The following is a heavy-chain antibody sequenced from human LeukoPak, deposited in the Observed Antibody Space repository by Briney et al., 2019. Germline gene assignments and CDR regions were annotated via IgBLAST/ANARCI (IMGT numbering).Heavy chain of an antibody. CDR3: ARWAGVTDY. V-gene: IGHV3-7*01. Sequence: GGSLRLSCAASGFTIGNYWMSWVRQAPGKGPEWVANIKQDGSAEYYVDSVKGRFTISRDNANNSLSLQMNSLRAEDTAVYYCARWAGVTDYWGQGTLVTVPS. CDR2: IKQDGSAE. CDR1: GFTIGNYW. D-gene: IGHD5-18*01. J-gene: IGHJ4*02.